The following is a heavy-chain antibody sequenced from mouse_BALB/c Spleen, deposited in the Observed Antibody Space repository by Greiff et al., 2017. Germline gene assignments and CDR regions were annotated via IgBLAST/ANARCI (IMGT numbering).Heavy chain of an antibody. CDR2: INPDSSTI. Sequence: EVKVIESGGGLVQPGGSLKLSCAASGFDFSRYWMSWVRQAPGKGLEWIGEINPDSSTINYTPSLKDKFIISRDNAKNTLYLQMSKVRSEDTALYYCARPGGDYDYGDYAMDYWGQGTSVTVSS. V-gene: IGHV4-1*02. CDR1: GFDFSRYW. CDR3: ARPGGDYDYGDYAMDY. J-gene: IGHJ4*01. D-gene: IGHD2-4*01.